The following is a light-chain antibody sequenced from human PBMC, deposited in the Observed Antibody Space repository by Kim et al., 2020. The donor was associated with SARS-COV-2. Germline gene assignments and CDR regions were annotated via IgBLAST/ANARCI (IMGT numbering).Light chain of an antibody. Sequence: SASVGDRVTHTCRASRNIDNYLNWYQQRPGKAPKLLIHAASTLQSGVPSRFSGSGSGTDFTLTITNLQPEDFATFYCQQSFITPYTFGQGTKLEI. J-gene: IGKJ2*01. CDR2: AAS. CDR1: RNIDNY. CDR3: QQSFITPYT. V-gene: IGKV1-39*01.